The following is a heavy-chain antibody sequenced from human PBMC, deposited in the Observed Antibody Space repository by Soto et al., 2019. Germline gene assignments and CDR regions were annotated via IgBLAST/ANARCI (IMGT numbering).Heavy chain of an antibody. D-gene: IGHD3-3*01. CDR2: MNPNSGNT. Sequence: ASVTVSCKSSGYTFTIYDINWVRQATGQGLEWMGWMNPNSGNTGYAQKFQGRVTMTRNTSISTAYMELSSLRSEDTAVYYCARGDFWSGYYYNYYYYMDVSGKGTTLTVSS. CDR1: GYTFTIYD. CDR3: ARGDFWSGYYYNYYYYMDV. V-gene: IGHV1-8*01. J-gene: IGHJ6*03.